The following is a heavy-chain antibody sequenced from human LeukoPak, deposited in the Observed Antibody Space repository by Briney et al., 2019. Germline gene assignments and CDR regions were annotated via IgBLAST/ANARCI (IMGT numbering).Heavy chain of an antibody. CDR3: ARGHIAAAGTNAFDI. Sequence: SETLSLTCAVYGGSFRGYYWSWVRQPPGKGLEWVGEINHSGNTKYNPSLKSRVTISVDTSKNQYSLKLSSLSAADTAVYYCARGHIAAAGTNAFDIWGQGTMVTVSS. J-gene: IGHJ3*02. D-gene: IGHD6-13*01. CDR1: GGSFRGYY. CDR2: INHSGNT. V-gene: IGHV4-34*01.